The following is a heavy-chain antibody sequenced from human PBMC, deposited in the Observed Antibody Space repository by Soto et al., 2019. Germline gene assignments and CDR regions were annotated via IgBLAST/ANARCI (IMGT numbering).Heavy chain of an antibody. J-gene: IGHJ4*02. CDR3: ATNHDDISGRTPLLFDS. D-gene: IGHD3-22*01. CDR1: GDSIGTGGYY. V-gene: IGHV4-31*03. Sequence: SETLSLTCTVSGDSIGTGGYYWDWIRQHPGKGPEWIGYIHYSGSTYYNPSLKSRLTISLDTSKNQFSLHLSSVTAADTAVYYCATNHDDISGRTPLLFDSWGQGTLVTVSS. CDR2: IHYSGST.